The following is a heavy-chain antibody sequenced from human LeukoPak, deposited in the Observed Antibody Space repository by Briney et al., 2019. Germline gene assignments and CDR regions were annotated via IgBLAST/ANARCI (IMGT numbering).Heavy chain of an antibody. J-gene: IGHJ4*02. CDR2: IYYSGST. CDR3: ARHALGGSSPRLEY. Sequence: PSETLSLTCTVSGGSISSYYWSWIRQPPGKGLEWIGYIYYSGSTNYNPSLKSRVTISVDTSKNQFSLKLSSVTVADTAVYYCARHALGGSSPRLEYWGQGTLVTVSS. CDR1: GGSISSYY. V-gene: IGHV4-59*08. D-gene: IGHD1-26*01.